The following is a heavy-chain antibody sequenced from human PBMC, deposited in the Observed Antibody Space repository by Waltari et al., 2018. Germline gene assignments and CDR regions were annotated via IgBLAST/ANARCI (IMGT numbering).Heavy chain of an antibody. CDR3: ARVNSGWYSEYFQH. J-gene: IGHJ1*01. V-gene: IGHV4-34*01. CDR1: GGSFSGYY. CDR2: IHHSGST. Sequence: QVQLQQWGAGLLKPSETLSLTCAVYGGSFSGYYWSWLRQPPGKGLEWIGEIHHSGSTNYNPSLKSRVTISVDTSKNQFSLKLSSVTAADTAVYYCARVNSGWYSEYFQHWGQGTLVTVSS. D-gene: IGHD6-19*01.